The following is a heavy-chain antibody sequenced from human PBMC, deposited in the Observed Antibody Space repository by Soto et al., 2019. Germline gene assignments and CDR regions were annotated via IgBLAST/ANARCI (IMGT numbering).Heavy chain of an antibody. Sequence: XGSLYLSCSAAGFTFSTYSMNWVRQAPGKGLEWVSSISSSGTYIHYADSLKGRFTISRDNAKNSLYLQMISLRAEDTAVYYCARDPSDCSSTSCWGYYALDVWGQGTTVTVSS. V-gene: IGHV3-21*01. CDR1: GFTFSTYS. CDR2: ISSSGTYI. D-gene: IGHD2-2*01. J-gene: IGHJ6*02. CDR3: ARDPSDCSSTSCWGYYALDV.